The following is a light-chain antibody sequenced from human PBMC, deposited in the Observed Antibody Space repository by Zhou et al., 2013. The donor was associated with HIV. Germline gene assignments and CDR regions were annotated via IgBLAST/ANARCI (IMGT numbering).Light chain of an antibody. CDR3: QHGSAWPLT. V-gene: IGKV3-15*01. CDR2: GAS. J-gene: IGKJ4*01. CDR1: QSVATN. Sequence: EIVMTQSPDTLSVSPGERATLSCRASQSVATNLAWYQQRLGQAPRLLIYGASTRATGIPARFSGSGAWTDFTLTISSMQSEDFAVYYCQHGSAWPLTFGGGTKVEIK.